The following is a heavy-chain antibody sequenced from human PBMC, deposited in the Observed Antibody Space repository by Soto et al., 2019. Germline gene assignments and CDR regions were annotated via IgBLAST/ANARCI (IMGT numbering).Heavy chain of an antibody. CDR3: ARHHVRGRTIAGAAEF. V-gene: IGHV4-34*01. D-gene: IGHD1-26*01. CDR2: INHSGNT. CDR1: GKSLSGYY. Sequence: QVQLQQWGAGLLKPSETLSLTCAVYGKSLSGYYWSWIRQPPGKALEWIGEINHSGNTNYNPSLKRRVNISVDTSKNQLFLNLSSVTAADTAMYYCARHHVRGRTIAGAAEFWGQGTLVTVSS. J-gene: IGHJ4*02.